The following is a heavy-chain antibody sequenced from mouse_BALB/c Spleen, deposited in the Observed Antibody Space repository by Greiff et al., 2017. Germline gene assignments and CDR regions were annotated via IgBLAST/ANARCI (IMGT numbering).Heavy chain of an antibody. CDR1: GFSLTSYG. CDR3: ASSTMFTSFAY. V-gene: IGHV2-2*02. Sequence: QVQLKESGPGLVQPSQSLSITCTVSGFSLTSYGVHWVRQSPGKGLEWLGVIWSGGSTDYNAAFISRLSISKDNSKSKVFFKMNSLQANDTAIYYCASSTMFTSFAYWGQGTLVTVSA. D-gene: IGHD2-2*01. CDR2: IWSGGST. J-gene: IGHJ3*01.